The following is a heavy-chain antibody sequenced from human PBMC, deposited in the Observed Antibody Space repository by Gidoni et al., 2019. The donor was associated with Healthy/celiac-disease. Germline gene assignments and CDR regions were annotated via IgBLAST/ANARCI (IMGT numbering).Heavy chain of an antibody. D-gene: IGHD6-13*01. Sequence: QVQLVQSGAEVKKPGSSVKVYCKASGGTFSSYAISWGRQAPGQGLEWMGGIIPIFGTANYAQKFQGRVTITADESTSTAYMELSSLRSEDTAVYYCARQLASIAAAGVNWFDPWGQGTLVTVSS. V-gene: IGHV1-69*01. CDR2: IIPIFGTA. J-gene: IGHJ5*02. CDR1: GGTFSSYA. CDR3: ARQLASIAAAGVNWFDP.